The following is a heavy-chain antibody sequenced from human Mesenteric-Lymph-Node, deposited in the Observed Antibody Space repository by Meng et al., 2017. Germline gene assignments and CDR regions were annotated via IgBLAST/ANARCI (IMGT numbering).Heavy chain of an antibody. CDR1: RFTFSSYW. CDR2: IKQDGSEK. D-gene: IGHD2-21*02. Sequence: GGSLRLSCAASRFTFSSYWMNWVRQAPGKGLEWVANIKQDGSEKYYVDSVKGRFTISRDNAESSLSLQMNSLRAEDTAVYYCARIFCTATDCYYDYWGQGTLVTVSS. J-gene: IGHJ4*02. CDR3: ARIFCTATDCYYDY. V-gene: IGHV3-7*01.